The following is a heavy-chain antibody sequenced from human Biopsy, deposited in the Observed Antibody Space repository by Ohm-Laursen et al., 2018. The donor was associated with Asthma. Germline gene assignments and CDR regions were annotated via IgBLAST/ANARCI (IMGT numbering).Heavy chain of an antibody. CDR1: GGSVSSGSYY. J-gene: IGHJ2*01. Sequence: TLSLTCTVSGGSVSSGSYYWRWIRQPPGKGLAWDSYISYSGSTDYNHSLKSRLTISMDTSKNQFSLKLSSVTAADTAVYYCARVPTTLRYFDLWGRGTLVTVSS. CDR2: ISYSGST. V-gene: IGHV4-61*01. D-gene: IGHD2-15*01. CDR3: ARVPTTLRYFDL.